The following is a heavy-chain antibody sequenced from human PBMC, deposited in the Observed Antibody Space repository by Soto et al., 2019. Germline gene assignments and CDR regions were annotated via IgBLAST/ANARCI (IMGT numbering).Heavy chain of an antibody. Sequence: GGCLRIAXAASGFSFSNHTMSWVRQAPGKGLEWVSDINNSGHYTYYADSVKGRFTISRDNSKNTMFLQMNNLRVEDTAMYYCARRPDAFDIWGQGTMVTVSS. J-gene: IGHJ3*02. CDR3: ARRPDAFDI. CDR1: GFSFSNHT. V-gene: IGHV3-23*01. CDR2: INNSGHYT.